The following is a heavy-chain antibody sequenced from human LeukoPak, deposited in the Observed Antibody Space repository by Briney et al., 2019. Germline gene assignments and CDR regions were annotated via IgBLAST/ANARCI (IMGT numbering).Heavy chain of an antibody. CDR2: INPSGGTT. D-gene: IGHD1-26*01. CDR1: GYTFTTYY. CDR3: SRDLGGSYNDY. Sequence: ASVKVSCKASGYTFTTYYMHLVRQAPGQGLEWVGVINPSGGTTTYAQKLQGRVTMTRDTSTSKVYMELSSLRIEDTAVYYCSRDLGGSYNDYWGQGTMVTVSS. J-gene: IGHJ4*02. V-gene: IGHV1-46*04.